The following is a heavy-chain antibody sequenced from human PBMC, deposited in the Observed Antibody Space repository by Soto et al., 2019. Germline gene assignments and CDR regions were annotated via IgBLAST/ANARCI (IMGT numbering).Heavy chain of an antibody. CDR3: AKGGVGGTTGFDP. J-gene: IGHJ5*02. Sequence: PGGSLRLSCAASGFTFSNYAMSWVRQAPGKGLAWVSAISGSGGSTYYADSVKGRFTVSRDNSKNTLYLQMNSLRAEDTAVYYCAKGGVGGTTGFDPWGQGTLVTVSS. V-gene: IGHV3-23*01. CDR2: ISGSGGST. CDR1: GFTFSNYA. D-gene: IGHD1-26*01.